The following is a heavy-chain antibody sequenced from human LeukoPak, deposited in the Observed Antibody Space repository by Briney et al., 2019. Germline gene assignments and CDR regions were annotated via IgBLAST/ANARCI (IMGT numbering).Heavy chain of an antibody. CDR1: GFTFSDYW. J-gene: IGHJ4*02. V-gene: IGHV3-7*01. CDR2: IKQDGSDK. Sequence: GGSLRLSCAASGFTFSDYWMTWVRQAPGKGLEWVANIKQDGSDKYYLDAVKGRFTISRDNARNSLFLQMNGLSAEDTAVYYCAKERDDFWSGYYGNVDSWGQGTRVTVSP. CDR3: AKERDDFWSGYYGNVDS. D-gene: IGHD3-3*01.